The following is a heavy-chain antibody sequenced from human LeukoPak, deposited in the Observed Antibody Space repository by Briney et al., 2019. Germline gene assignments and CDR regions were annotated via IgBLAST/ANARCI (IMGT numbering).Heavy chain of an antibody. CDR2: IKQDGSEK. CDR3: ARSFKPYQPLDVFDY. V-gene: IGHV3-7*01. CDR1: GFTFSNYW. D-gene: IGHD2-2*01. J-gene: IGHJ4*02. Sequence: TGGSLRLSCAASGFTFSNYWMSWVRQAPGKGLEWVANIKQDGSEKYYVDSVKGRFTISRDNAKNSLYLQMNSLRVEDTAVYYCARSFKPYQPLDVFDYWGQGTLVTVSP.